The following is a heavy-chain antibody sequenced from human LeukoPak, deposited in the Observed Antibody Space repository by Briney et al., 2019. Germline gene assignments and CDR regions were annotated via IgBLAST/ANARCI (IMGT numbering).Heavy chain of an antibody. CDR1: GFTFSSYS. D-gene: IGHD3-22*01. Sequence: GGSLRLSCAASGFTFSSYSMNWVRQAPGKGLEWVSSISSSSSYIYYADSAKGRFTISRENAKNSLYLQMNSLRAEDTAVYYCASLVSCYYDSSGRRDDAFDIWGQGTMVTVSS. J-gene: IGHJ3*02. CDR3: ASLVSCYYDSSGRRDDAFDI. CDR2: ISSSSSYI. V-gene: IGHV3-21*01.